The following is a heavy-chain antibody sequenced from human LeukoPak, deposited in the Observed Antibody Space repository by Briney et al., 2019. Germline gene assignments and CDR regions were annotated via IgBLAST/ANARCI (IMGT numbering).Heavy chain of an antibody. D-gene: IGHD6-13*01. CDR3: ARDFAVAAAWLDY. J-gene: IGHJ4*02. CDR1: GGSISSSSYY. V-gene: IGHV4-39*07. CDR2: IYYSEST. Sequence: SETLSLTCTVSGGSISSSSYYWGWIRQPPGKGLEWIGSIYYSESTYYNPSLKSRVIISVDTSKNQFSLKLSSVTAADTAVYYCARDFAVAAAWLDYWGQGTLVTVSS.